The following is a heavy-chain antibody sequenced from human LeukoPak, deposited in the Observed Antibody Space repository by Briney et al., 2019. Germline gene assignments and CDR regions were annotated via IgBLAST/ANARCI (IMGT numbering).Heavy chain of an antibody. J-gene: IGHJ6*02. V-gene: IGHV1-46*01. CDR3: ARRSQPFDGMDV. CDR1: GYTFTSYY. Sequence: ASVKVSCKASGYTFTSYYMHWVRQAPGQWLEWMGIINPSGGSTSYAQKFQGRVTMTRDTSTSTVYMELSSLRSEDTAVYYCARRSQPFDGMDVWGQGTTVTVSS. CDR2: INPSGGST.